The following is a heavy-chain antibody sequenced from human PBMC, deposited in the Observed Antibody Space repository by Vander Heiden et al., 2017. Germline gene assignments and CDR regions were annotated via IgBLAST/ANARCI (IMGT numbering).Heavy chain of an antibody. CDR1: GFPFRSYG. CDR2: ISYDGSNK. CDR3: AKDLYSSSWYPIFDY. Sequence: QVQLVESGGGVVQPGRSLRLSCAASGFPFRSYGMHWVRQAPGKGLEWVAVISYDGSNKYYADSVKGRFTISRDNSKNTLYLQMNSLRAEDTAVYYCAKDLYSSSWYPIFDYWGQGTLVTVSS. V-gene: IGHV3-30*18. D-gene: IGHD6-13*01. J-gene: IGHJ4*02.